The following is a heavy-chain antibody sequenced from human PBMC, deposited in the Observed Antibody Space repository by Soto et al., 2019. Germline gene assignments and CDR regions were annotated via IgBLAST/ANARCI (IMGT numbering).Heavy chain of an antibody. Sequence: GGSLRLSCEASEVTFSDSAMTWVRQAPGQGLEWVSSVSGTGSITFYAASVRGRFTISRDNSKNTLYLQMNDLRADDTAIYYCAKEEGHSAYGLLGYFHNWGQGTLVTVSS. V-gene: IGHV3-23*01. D-gene: IGHD5-12*01. CDR1: EVTFSDSA. CDR3: AKEEGHSAYGLLGYFHN. J-gene: IGHJ4*02. CDR2: VSGTGSIT.